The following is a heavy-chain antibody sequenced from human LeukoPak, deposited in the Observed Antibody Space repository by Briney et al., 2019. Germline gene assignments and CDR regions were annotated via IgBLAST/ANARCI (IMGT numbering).Heavy chain of an antibody. Sequence: SETLSLTWAVYGGSFSGYYWSWIRQPPGKGLEWVGEINHSGSTNYNTSLKSRVTIPVDTSKNQFSLKLSSVTAADTAVYYWARDLSRYSSSWSERDYYYCMDVWGKGTTVTVSS. D-gene: IGHD6-13*01. CDR3: ARDLSRYSSSWSERDYYYCMDV. V-gene: IGHV4-34*01. J-gene: IGHJ6*03. CDR2: INHSGST. CDR1: GGSFSGYY.